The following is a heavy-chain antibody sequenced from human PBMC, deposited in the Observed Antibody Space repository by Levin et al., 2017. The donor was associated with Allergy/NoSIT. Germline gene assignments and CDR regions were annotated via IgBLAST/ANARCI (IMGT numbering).Heavy chain of an antibody. CDR1: GDTFSKYT. D-gene: IGHD2/OR15-2a*01. Sequence: KISCKTSGDTFSKYTLSWVRQAPGHGLEWMGRIIPIPGLTNYAQRFQDRVTITADKSTNTAYMELSRLTSADTAVYYCARRPFAQFYFDLWGLGTLVTVSS. CDR2: IIPIPGLT. J-gene: IGHJ4*02. CDR3: ARRPFAQFYFDL. V-gene: IGHV1-69*02.